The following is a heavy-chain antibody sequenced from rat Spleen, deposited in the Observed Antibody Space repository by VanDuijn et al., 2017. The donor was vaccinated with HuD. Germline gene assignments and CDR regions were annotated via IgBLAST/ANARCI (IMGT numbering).Heavy chain of an antibody. Sequence: EVQLVESGGGLVQPGRSLKLSCAASGFTFSDYNMAWVRQAPKKGLEWVATIVFDSSGIYYRKSVKGRFTFSRDNTKNTLFLQMDSLRSEDTATYYCVTTYFGYGYFDYWGQGVMVTVSS. CDR1: GFTFSDYN. CDR2: IVFDSSGI. CDR3: VTTYFGYGYFDY. J-gene: IGHJ2*01. D-gene: IGHD1-9*01. V-gene: IGHV5-7*01.